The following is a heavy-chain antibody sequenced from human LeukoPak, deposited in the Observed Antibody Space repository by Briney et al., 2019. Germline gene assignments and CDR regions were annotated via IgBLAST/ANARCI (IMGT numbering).Heavy chain of an antibody. CDR2: IIPIFGTA. V-gene: IGHV1-69*13. Sequence: SVKVSCTASGGTFSSYAISWVRQAPGQGLEWMGGIIPIFGTANYAQKFQGRVTITADESTSTAYMELSSLRSEDTAVYYCARAQNYYDSSGYWTDYYYYGMDVWGQGTTVTVSS. CDR1: GGTFSSYA. CDR3: ARAQNYYDSSGYWTDYYYYGMDV. D-gene: IGHD3-22*01. J-gene: IGHJ6*02.